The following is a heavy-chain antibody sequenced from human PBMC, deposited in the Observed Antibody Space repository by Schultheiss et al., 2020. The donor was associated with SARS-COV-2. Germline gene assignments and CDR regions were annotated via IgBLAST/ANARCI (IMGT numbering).Heavy chain of an antibody. CDR1: GGSISSGGYY. Sequence: SETLSLTCTVSGGSISSGGYYWSWIRQHPGKGLEWIGYIYYSGSTYYNPSLKSLVTISVDTSKNQFSLKLSSVTAADTAVYYCARAEIIPPARAPYYYGMDVWGQGTTVTVSS. J-gene: IGHJ6*02. CDR3: ARAEIIPPARAPYYYGMDV. CDR2: IYYSGST. V-gene: IGHV4-31*01. D-gene: IGHD2-2*01.